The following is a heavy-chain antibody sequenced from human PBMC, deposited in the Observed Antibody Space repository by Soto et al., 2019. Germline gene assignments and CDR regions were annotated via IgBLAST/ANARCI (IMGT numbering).Heavy chain of an antibody. D-gene: IGHD6-19*01. CDR1: GFTFSSYS. CDR3: ARVGSSGWTY. CDR2: ISSSSSYI. Sequence: EVQLVESGGGLVKPGGSLRLSCAASGFTFSSYSMNWVRRAPGKGLEWVSSISSSSSYIYYADSVKGRFTISRDNAKNSLYLQMNSLRAEDTAVYYCARVGSSGWTYWGQGTLVTVSS. J-gene: IGHJ4*02. V-gene: IGHV3-21*01.